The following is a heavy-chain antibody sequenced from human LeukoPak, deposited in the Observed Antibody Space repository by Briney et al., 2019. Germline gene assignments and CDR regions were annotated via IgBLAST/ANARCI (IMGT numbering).Heavy chain of an antibody. J-gene: IGHJ6*03. CDR2: IKQDGSEK. CDR1: GFTFSSYW. CDR3: ASAGLTYYDFWSGYPYYMDV. Sequence: PGGSLRLSCAASGFTFSSYWMIWVRQAPGKGREWVANIKQDGSEKYYVDSVKGRFTISSDNAKNSLYLQMNSLRAEDTAVYYCASAGLTYYDFWSGYPYYMDVWGKGTTVTVSS. D-gene: IGHD3-3*01. V-gene: IGHV3-7*01.